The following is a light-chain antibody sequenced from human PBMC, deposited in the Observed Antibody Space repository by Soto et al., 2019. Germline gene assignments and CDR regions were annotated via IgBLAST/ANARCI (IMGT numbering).Light chain of an antibody. J-gene: IGKJ1*01. CDR3: LQVYNYPRT. Sequence: AIQMTQSASSLSASEGDRVTITCRASQGIRNDLGWYQQKPGKAPKLLIYAASSLQSGVPSRFSGSGSGTDFTLTISSLHPEDFATYYCLQVYNYPRTFAHGTKVDIK. CDR2: AAS. CDR1: QGIRND. V-gene: IGKV1-6*01.